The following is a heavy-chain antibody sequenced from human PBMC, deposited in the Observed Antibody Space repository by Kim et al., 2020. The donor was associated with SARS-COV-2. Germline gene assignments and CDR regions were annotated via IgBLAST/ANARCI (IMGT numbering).Heavy chain of an antibody. CDR3: ARSLYYYYGTDV. Sequence: SETLSLTCTVSGGSISSYYWSWIRQPPGKGLEWIGYIYSTGSTNSNPSLKSRVTISLDTSKNQFSLKLNSVTAADTAVYYCARSLYYYYGTDVWGQGTTVTVSS. V-gene: IGHV4-59*13. CDR1: GGSISSYY. J-gene: IGHJ6*02. CDR2: IYSTGST.